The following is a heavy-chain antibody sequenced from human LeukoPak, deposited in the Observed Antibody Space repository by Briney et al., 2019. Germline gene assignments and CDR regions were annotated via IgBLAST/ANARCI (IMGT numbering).Heavy chain of an antibody. D-gene: IGHD6-19*01. CDR2: ISYDGSNK. CDR3: AKGRIAVAGNNYFDY. J-gene: IGHJ4*02. V-gene: IGHV3-30*18. Sequence: SGGSLRLSCAASGFTFSSYGMSWVRQAPGKGLEWVAVISYDGSNKYYADSVKGRFTISRDNSKNTLYLQMNSLRAEDTAVYYCAKGRIAVAGNNYFDYWGQGTLVTVSS. CDR1: GFTFSSYG.